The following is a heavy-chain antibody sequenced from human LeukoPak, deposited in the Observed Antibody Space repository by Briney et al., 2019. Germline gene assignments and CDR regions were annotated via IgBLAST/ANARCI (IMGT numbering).Heavy chain of an antibody. CDR2: ISSSSSTI. D-gene: IGHD4-17*01. CDR1: GFTFSNYS. Sequence: GGSLRLSCAASGFTFSNYSMNWVRQAPGKGLEWVSYISSSSSTIYYADSVKGRFTISRDNAKNSLYLQMNSLRAEDTAVYYCARLYGDFDYWGQGTLVTVSS. V-gene: IGHV3-48*04. CDR3: ARLYGDFDY. J-gene: IGHJ4*02.